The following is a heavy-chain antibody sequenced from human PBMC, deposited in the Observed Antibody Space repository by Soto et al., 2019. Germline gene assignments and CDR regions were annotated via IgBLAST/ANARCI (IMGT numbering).Heavy chain of an antibody. D-gene: IGHD1-26*01. CDR3: AKNQGVELVPLATVDWFDP. V-gene: IGHV4-4*07. CDR1: GGTISGYY. J-gene: IGHJ5*02. CDR2: IYSSGST. Sequence: SETLSLTCTVTGGTISGYYWTWIRQSAGGGLEWIGRIYSSGSTNYNPSLKSRVTISLDTSMNHFSLRLSSVTAEDTAVYQCAKNQGVELVPLATVDWFDPWGQGSVVTVSS.